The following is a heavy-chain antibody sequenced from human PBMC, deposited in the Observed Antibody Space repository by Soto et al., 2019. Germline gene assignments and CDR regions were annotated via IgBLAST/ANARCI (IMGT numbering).Heavy chain of an antibody. CDR2: MYLGDSDT. CDR3: ARVVDTSMAIDY. V-gene: IGHV5-51*01. Sequence: GESLKISCKGSGYSFTNYWIDWVRQMPGKGLEWMGIMYLGDSDTRYSPSFQGQVTISADKSISTAYLHWSSLKASDTAMYYCARVVDTSMAIDYWGQGTLVTVSS. CDR1: GYSFTNYW. J-gene: IGHJ4*02. D-gene: IGHD5-18*01.